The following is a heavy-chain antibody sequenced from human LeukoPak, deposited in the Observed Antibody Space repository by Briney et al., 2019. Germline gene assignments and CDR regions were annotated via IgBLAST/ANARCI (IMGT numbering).Heavy chain of an antibody. J-gene: IGHJ4*02. CDR3: ATAYCSSTSFYGSFDY. V-gene: IGHV1-24*01. CDR1: GYTLTELS. CDR2: FDPEDGET. Sequence: ASVKVSCKVSGYTLTELSMHWVRQAPGKGLEWMGGFDPEDGETIYAQKFQGRVTMTEDTSTDTAYMELSSLRSEDTAVYYCATAYCSSTSFYGSFDYWGQGTLVTVSS. D-gene: IGHD2-2*01.